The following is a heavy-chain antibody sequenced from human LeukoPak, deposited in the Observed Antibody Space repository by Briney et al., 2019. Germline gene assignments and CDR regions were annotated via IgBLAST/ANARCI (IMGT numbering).Heavy chain of an antibody. V-gene: IGHV3-30*04. Sequence: GGSLRLSCAASGFTFSSYSIHWVRQTPGKGLEWVSAISYDGTQKFYADSVKGRFTLSRDNSKNTLYLQMNSLTTEDTAVYFCARERAAAASSSDFDYWGQGTLVTVSS. D-gene: IGHD6-13*01. J-gene: IGHJ4*02. CDR3: ARERAAAASSSDFDY. CDR2: ISYDGTQK. CDR1: GFTFSSYS.